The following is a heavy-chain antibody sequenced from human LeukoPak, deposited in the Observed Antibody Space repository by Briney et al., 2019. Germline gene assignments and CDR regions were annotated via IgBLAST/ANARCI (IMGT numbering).Heavy chain of an antibody. CDR2: ISHSGST. CDR3: ARGPYCSSTSCQRNYYYYGMDV. J-gene: IGHJ6*02. V-gene: IGHV4-34*01. CDR1: GGSFSGYY. D-gene: IGHD2-2*01. Sequence: SETLSLTCAVYGGSFSGYYWSWIRQPPGKGLEWIGEISHSGSTNYNPSLKSRVTISVDTSKNQFSLKLSSVTAADTAVYYCARGPYCSSTSCQRNYYYYGMDVWGQGTTVTVSS.